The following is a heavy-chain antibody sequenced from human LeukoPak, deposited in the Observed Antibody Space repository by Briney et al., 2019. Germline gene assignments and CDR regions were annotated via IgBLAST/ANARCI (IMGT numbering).Heavy chain of an antibody. D-gene: IGHD4/OR15-4a*01. CDR2: ISYDGSNK. Sequence: GGSLRLSCAASGFTFSSYAMHWVRQAPGKGLEWVAVISYDGSNKYYADSVKGRFTISRDNSKNTLYLQMNSLRAEDTAVYYCARGTMDPYLYYYYGMDVWGQGTTVTVSS. CDR3: ARGTMDPYLYYYYGMDV. J-gene: IGHJ6*02. V-gene: IGHV3-30-3*01. CDR1: GFTFSSYA.